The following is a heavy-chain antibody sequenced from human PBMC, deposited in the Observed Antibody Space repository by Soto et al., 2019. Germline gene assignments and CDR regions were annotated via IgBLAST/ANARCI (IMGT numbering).Heavy chain of an antibody. D-gene: IGHD5-18*01. CDR2: ISSSSSTI. J-gene: IGHJ2*01. Sequence: GGSLRLSCAASGFTFSSYSMNWVRQAPGKGLEWVSYISSSSSTIYYADSVKGRFTISRDNDKTSLYLQMNSMRAEDTAVYYCAREDTAMVYWYFDLWGRGTLVTVSS. CDR1: GFTFSSYS. CDR3: AREDTAMVYWYFDL. V-gene: IGHV3-48*04.